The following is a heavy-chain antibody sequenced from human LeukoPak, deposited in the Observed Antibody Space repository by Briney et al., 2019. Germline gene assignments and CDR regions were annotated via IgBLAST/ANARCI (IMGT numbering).Heavy chain of an antibody. CDR3: ANGDYGGPKPGFDY. Sequence: TGGSLRLSCAASGFTFSSYGMHWVRQAPGKGLEWVAFIRYDGSNKYYADSVRGRFTISRDNSKNMLYLQMNSLRAEDTAVYYCANGDYGGPKPGFDYWGQGTLVTVSS. J-gene: IGHJ4*02. CDR1: GFTFSSYG. CDR2: IRYDGSNK. D-gene: IGHD4-23*01. V-gene: IGHV3-30*02.